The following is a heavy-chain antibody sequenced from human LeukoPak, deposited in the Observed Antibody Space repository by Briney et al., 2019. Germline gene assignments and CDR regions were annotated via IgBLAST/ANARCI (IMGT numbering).Heavy chain of an antibody. CDR1: GGTFSSYA. CDR3: ARVDYGGNSLFDY. Sequence: SVKVSCKASGGTFSSYAISWVRQAPGQGLEWMGGIIPIFGTANYAQKFQGRVTITADESTSTAYMELSSLRSEDTAVYYCARVDYGGNSLFDYWGQGTLVTVSS. V-gene: IGHV1-69*01. J-gene: IGHJ4*02. CDR2: IIPIFGTA. D-gene: IGHD4-23*01.